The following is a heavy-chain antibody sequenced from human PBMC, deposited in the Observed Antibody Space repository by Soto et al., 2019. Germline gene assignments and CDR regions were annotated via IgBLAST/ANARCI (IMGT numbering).Heavy chain of an antibody. CDR2: IYYSGST. CDR1: GGSVSSGSYY. J-gene: IGHJ3*02. Sequence: SETLSLTCTVSGGSVSSGSYYWSWIRQPPGKGLEWIGYIYYSGSTNYNPSLKSRVTISVDTSKNQSSLKLISVSAADTAVYFCARDEGRCTNVVFYAFDIWVQGTMVTVSS. CDR3: ARDEGRCTNVVFYAFDI. D-gene: IGHD2-8*01. V-gene: IGHV4-61*01.